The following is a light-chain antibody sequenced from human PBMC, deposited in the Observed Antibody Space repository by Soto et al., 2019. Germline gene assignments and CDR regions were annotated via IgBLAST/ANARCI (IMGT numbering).Light chain of an antibody. CDR3: SSYTSTTTVV. CDR1: SSDVGGRDF. V-gene: IGLV2-14*03. J-gene: IGLJ3*02. CDR2: NVN. Sequence: QAVVTQVASVSGSPGQSITISCTGTSSDVGGRDFVSWYQQHPGKAPKLIIYNVNYRPSGVSDRFSGSKSGNTASLTISGLQADDEADYYCSSYTSTTTVVFGGGTKVTVL.